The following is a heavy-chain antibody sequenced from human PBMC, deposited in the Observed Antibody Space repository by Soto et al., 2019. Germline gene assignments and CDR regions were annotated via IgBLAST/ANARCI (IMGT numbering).Heavy chain of an antibody. V-gene: IGHV3-33*01. J-gene: IGHJ5*02. CDR1: GFTFSSYG. CDR2: IWYDGSNK. D-gene: IGHD3-10*01. Sequence: QVQLVESGGGVVQPGRSLRLSCTASGFTFSSYGVHWVRQAPGKGLEWVAVIWYDGSNKWYADSVKGRFTISRDNSNNTMYLQMNSLRAEDTAVYYCARDSLPFGEYKNWFAPWGQGNLVTVSS. CDR3: ARDSLPFGEYKNWFAP.